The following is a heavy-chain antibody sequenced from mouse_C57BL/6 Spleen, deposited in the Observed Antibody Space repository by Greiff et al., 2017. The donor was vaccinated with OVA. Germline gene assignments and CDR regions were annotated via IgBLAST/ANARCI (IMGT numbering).Heavy chain of an antibody. J-gene: IGHJ3*01. V-gene: IGHV3-6*01. D-gene: IGHD2-3*01. CDR1: GYSITSGYY. CDR2: ISYDGSN. CDR3: ARDYDGFTGFAY. Sequence: EVQVVESGPGLVKPSQSLSLTCSVTGYSITSGYYWNWIRQFPGNKLEWMGYISYDGSNNYNPSLKNRISITRDTSKNQFFLKLNSVTTEDTATYYCARDYDGFTGFAYWGQGTLVTVSA.